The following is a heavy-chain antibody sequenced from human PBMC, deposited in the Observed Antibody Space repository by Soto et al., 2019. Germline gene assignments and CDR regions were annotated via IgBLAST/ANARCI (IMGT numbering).Heavy chain of an antibody. CDR1: GGTFSSYT. V-gene: IGHV1-69*04. CDR2: IIPILGIA. J-gene: IGHJ5*02. CDR3: AREGTVAASGNWFDP. D-gene: IGHD6-19*01. Sequence: SVKVSCKASGGTFSSYTISWVRQAPRQGLEWMGRIIPILGIANYAQKFQGRVTITADKSTSTAYMELSSLRSEDTAVYYCAREGTVAASGNWFDPWGQGTLVTVSS.